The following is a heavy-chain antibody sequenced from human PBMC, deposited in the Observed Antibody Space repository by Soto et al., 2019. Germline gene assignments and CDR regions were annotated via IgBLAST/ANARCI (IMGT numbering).Heavy chain of an antibody. CDR2: MNPNSGNT. CDR1: GYTFTSYD. Sequence: QVQLVQSGAEVKKPGASVKVSCKASGYTFTSYDINWVRQATGQGLEWMGWMNPNSGNTGYAQKFQGRVTMTRNTSISTAYMELSSLRSEDTAVYYCARGGYYDYVWGSYRPVDYWGQPTLVTVSS. V-gene: IGHV1-8*01. CDR3: ARGGYYDYVWGSYRPVDY. J-gene: IGHJ4*02. D-gene: IGHD3-16*02.